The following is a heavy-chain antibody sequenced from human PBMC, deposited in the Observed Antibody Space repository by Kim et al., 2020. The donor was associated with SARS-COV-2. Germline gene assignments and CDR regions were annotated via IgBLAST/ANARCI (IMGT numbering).Heavy chain of an antibody. V-gene: IGHV4-31*03. D-gene: IGHD1-26*01. Sequence: SETLSLTCTVSGGSINSGAYYWSWIRQHPGKGLEWIGYIYYTGSTYYNPSLKSRVSISLDTSENRFSLKMNSVTAADTAVYYCAGALRSDNYFGMDVWGQGTTVTVSS. CDR3: AGALRSDNYFGMDV. CDR2: IYYTGST. J-gene: IGHJ6*02. CDR1: GGSINSGAYY.